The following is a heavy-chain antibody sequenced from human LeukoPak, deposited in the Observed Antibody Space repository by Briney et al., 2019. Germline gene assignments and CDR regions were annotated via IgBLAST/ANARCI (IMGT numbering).Heavy chain of an antibody. CDR2: ISYDGSSK. Sequence: GGSLRLSCAASGFTFSTYAMHWVRQAPGKGLEWVAVISYDGSSKYYADSVKGRFTISRDNSKNTLYLQMNSLRAEDTAVYYCAKDPDYYYGSGSYSDYWGQGTLVTVSS. D-gene: IGHD3-10*01. CDR1: GFTFSTYA. CDR3: AKDPDYYYGSGSYSDY. V-gene: IGHV3-30*04. J-gene: IGHJ4*02.